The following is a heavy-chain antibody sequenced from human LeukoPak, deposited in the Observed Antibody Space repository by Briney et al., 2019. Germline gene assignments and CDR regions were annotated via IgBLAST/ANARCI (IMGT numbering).Heavy chain of an antibody. J-gene: IGHJ4*02. D-gene: IGHD2-21*02. V-gene: IGHV5-51*01. Sequence: GASLKISCKGSGYRFSSYWIGWVRQMPGKGLEGMGMIYPGDSDTRYSPSFQGQVTISADKSISTAYLQWSSLKASDAAMYYCARRAYCGGDCYLDYWGQGTLVTVSS. CDR2: IYPGDSDT. CDR1: GYRFSSYW. CDR3: ARRAYCGGDCYLDY.